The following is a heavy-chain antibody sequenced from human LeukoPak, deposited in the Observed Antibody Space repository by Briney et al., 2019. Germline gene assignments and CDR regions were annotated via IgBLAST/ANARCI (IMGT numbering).Heavy chain of an antibody. CDR2: IRYDGSNK. D-gene: IGHD6-19*01. CDR3: AKETYNSGWFPDY. V-gene: IGHV3-30*02. Sequence: PGGSLRLSCAASGFTFSSYGMHWVRQAPGKGLEWVAFIRYDGSNKYYADSVKGRFTISRDNSKNTLYLQMNSLRAEDTALYYCAKETYNSGWFPDYWGQGTLVTVSS. J-gene: IGHJ4*02. CDR1: GFTFSSYG.